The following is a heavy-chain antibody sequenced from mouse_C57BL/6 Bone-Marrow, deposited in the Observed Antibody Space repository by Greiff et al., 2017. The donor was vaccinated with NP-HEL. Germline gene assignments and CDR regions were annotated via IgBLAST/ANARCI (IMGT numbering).Heavy chain of an antibody. J-gene: IGHJ2*01. CDR3: ARYYYGSSYLYFDY. CDR1: GFTFTDYY. V-gene: IGHV7-3*01. Sequence: EVQLVESGGGLVQPGGSLSLSCAASGFTFTDYYMSWVRQPPGKALEWLGFIRNKANGYTTEYSASVKGRFTISRDNSQSILYLQMNALRAEDSATYYCARYYYGSSYLYFDYWGQGTTLTVSS. CDR2: IRNKANGYTT. D-gene: IGHD1-1*01.